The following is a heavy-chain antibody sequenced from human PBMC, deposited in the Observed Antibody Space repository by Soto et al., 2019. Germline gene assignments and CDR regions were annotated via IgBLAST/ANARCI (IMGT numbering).Heavy chain of an antibody. CDR1: GFTFSSYA. CDR2: VTGSGDST. CDR3: VKCGGSSYYYYMDV. D-gene: IGHD2-15*01. J-gene: IGHJ6*03. V-gene: IGHV3-23*01. Sequence: PGGSLRLSCAASGFTFSSYAMTWVRQTPGKGLEWVSTVTGSGDSTYNADSVKGRFTISRDNSKNTLYLQMNSLRAEDTALYYCVKCGGSSYYYYMDVWGKGTTVTVSS.